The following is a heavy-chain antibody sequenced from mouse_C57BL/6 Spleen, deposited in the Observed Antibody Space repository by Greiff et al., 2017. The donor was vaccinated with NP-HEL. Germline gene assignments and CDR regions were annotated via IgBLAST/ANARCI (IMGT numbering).Heavy chain of an antibody. CDR2: IHPNSGST. CDR3: CTTVVGYYYAMDY. D-gene: IGHD1-1*01. Sequence: QVQLQQPGAELVKPGASVKLSCKASGYTFTSYWMHWVKQRPGQGLEWIGMIHPNSGSTNYNEKFKSKATLTVDKSSSTAYMQLSSLTSEDSAVYYCCTTVVGYYYAMDYWGQGTSVTVSS. J-gene: IGHJ4*01. V-gene: IGHV1-64*01. CDR1: GYTFTSYW.